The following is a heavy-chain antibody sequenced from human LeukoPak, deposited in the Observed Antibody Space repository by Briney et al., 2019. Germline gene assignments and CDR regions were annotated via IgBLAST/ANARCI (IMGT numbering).Heavy chain of an antibody. V-gene: IGHV1-2*06. D-gene: IGHD6-19*01. CDR3: ARLSTATRHWLAASDI. CDR2: INPDAGDT. Sequence: ASVKVSCKASGYSFTDYFLYWERQAPGQGLEWMGRINPDAGDTNYAQTFQGRITMTRDTSISTAYMELSSLKSDDTAVYYCARLSTATRHWLAASDIWGQGTVVTVSS. CDR1: GYSFTDYF. J-gene: IGHJ3*02.